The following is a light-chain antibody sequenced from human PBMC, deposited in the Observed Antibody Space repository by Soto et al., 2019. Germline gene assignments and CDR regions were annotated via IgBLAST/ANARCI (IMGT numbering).Light chain of an antibody. V-gene: IGLV1-51*01. CDR1: NSNIGEGHN. CDR2: DNN. CDR3: GTWDSSLSAFV. Sequence: QSVLTQPPSVSGAPGQRVTISCTGSNSNIGEGHNVHWYQQLPGTAPKLIIYDNNKRPSGIPDRFSGSKSGTSATLGITGLQTGDEADYYCGTWDSSLSAFVFGTGTKVTVL. J-gene: IGLJ1*01.